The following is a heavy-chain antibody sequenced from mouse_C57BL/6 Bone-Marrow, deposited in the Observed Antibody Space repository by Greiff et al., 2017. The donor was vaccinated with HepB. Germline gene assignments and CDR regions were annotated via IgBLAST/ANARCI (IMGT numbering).Heavy chain of an antibody. CDR2: TFYSGIT. V-gene: IGHV3-3*01. D-gene: IGHD1-1*01. Sequence: EVKLMESGPSLVRPSQSLSLTCTVTGFSINSDCYWIWIRQFPGNKLEYIGYTFYSGITYYNPSLESRTYITRDTSKNQFSLKLSSMTTEDTATYYCSRYRYYGSSSYAMDYWCQGTSVTVSS. J-gene: IGHJ4*01. CDR3: SRYRYYGSSSYAMDY. CDR1: GFSINSDCY.